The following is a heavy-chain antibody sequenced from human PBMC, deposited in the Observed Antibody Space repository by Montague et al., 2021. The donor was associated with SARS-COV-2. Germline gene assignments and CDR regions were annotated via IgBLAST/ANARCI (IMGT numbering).Heavy chain of an antibody. D-gene: IGHD5-18*01. CDR1: GFDFTSSE. J-gene: IGHJ2*01. CDR2: ISTSGTLP. Sequence: SLRLSCAASGFDFTSSEINWVRRAPGKGLEWVSYISTSGTLPSYMDSVKGRFTISRDNAKKSLHLQMDSLRAEDTAVYFCAREAVGYSHGYPYWYFDLWGRGTLVTVSS. CDR3: AREAVGYSHGYPYWYFDL. V-gene: IGHV3-48*03.